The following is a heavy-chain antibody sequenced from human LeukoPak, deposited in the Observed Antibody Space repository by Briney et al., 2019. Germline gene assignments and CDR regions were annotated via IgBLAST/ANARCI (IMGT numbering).Heavy chain of an antibody. CDR3: AQNPTNHDYINAGGGGFDP. CDR2: ISSDGIYQ. Sequence: GRSLRLSCAASGFTFDKHAMHWVRQAPGKGLEWLAAISSDGIYQYYADSVKGRFAISRDNSRLTVSLQMNSLKPADTAVYYCAQNPTNHDYINAGGGGFDPWGRGTLVTVSS. J-gene: IGHJ5*02. V-gene: IGHV3-30*09. D-gene: IGHD3-16*01. CDR1: GFTFDKHA.